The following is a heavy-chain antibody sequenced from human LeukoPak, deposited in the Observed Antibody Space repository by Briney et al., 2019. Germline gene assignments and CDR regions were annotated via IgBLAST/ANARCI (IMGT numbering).Heavy chain of an antibody. J-gene: IGHJ6*03. D-gene: IGHD2-15*01. CDR1: GGSISSGSYY. Sequence: SETLSLTCTVSGGSISSGSYYWSWIRQPAGKGLEWIGRIYTSGSTNYNPSLKSRVTISVDTSKNQFSLKLSSVTAADTAVYYCARVLSCYYYYYMDVWGKGTTVTVSS. V-gene: IGHV4-61*02. CDR2: IYTSGST. CDR3: ARVLSCYYYYYMDV.